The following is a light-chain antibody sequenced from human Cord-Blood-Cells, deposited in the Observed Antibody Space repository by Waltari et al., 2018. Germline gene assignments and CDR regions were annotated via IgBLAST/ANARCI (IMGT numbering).Light chain of an antibody. CDR1: QSGSSN. CDR3: QQYNNWPPMYT. V-gene: IGKV3-15*01. Sequence: EIVMTQSPATLSVSPGERATLSCTASQSGSSNLAWYQQKPGQAPSLLIYGASTRATGIPARVSGSGSGTEFTLTISSLQSEDFAVDDCQQYNNWPPMYTFGQGTKLEIK. J-gene: IGKJ2*01. CDR2: GAS.